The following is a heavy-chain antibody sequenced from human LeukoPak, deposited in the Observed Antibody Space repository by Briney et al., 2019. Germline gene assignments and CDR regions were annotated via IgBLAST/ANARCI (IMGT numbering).Heavy chain of an antibody. J-gene: IGHJ3*02. CDR3: ARVLGYYDSRAFDI. Sequence: PSETLSLTCTVSGGSISSYYWSWIRQPPGKGLEWIGYIYYSGSTNYNPSLKSRVTISVVTSKNQFSLKLSSVTAADTAVYYCARVLGYYDSRAFDIWGQGTMVTVSS. V-gene: IGHV4-59*01. CDR2: IYYSGST. D-gene: IGHD3-22*01. CDR1: GGSISSYY.